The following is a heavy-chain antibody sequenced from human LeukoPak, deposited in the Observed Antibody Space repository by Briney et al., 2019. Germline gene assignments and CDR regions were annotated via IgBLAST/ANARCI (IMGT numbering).Heavy chain of an antibody. CDR3: ARDNSVGDNAWWFDP. CDR2: INPTGGST. CDR1: GYTFTSYY. D-gene: IGHD1-26*01. V-gene: IGHV1-46*01. J-gene: IGHJ5*02. Sequence: ASVKVSCKASGYTFTSYYVHWVRQAPGQGLEWMGLINPTGGSTGYAQKFQGRVTMTRDMSTSTDYMELSSLRSEDTAIYYCARDNSVGDNAWWFDPWGQGTLVTVSS.